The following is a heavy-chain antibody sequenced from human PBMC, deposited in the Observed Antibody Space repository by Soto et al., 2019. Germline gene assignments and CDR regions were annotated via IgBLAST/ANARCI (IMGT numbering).Heavy chain of an antibody. CDR1: GGSVSSGSYY. CDR3: ARKKITRLFDY. CDR2: IYYSGST. V-gene: IGHV4-61*01. Sequence: PSETLSLTCTVSGGSVSSGSYYWSWIRQPPGKGLEWIGYIYYSGSTRYNPSLESRVTISVDTSKNQFSLKLTSVTAADTAVYYWARKKITRLFDYWGQGTLVPVSS. J-gene: IGHJ4*02. D-gene: IGHD3-10*01.